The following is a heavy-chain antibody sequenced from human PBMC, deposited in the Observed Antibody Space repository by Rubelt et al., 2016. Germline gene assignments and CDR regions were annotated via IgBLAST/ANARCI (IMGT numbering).Heavy chain of an antibody. V-gene: IGHV3-53*01. J-gene: IGHJ6*01. Sequence: EVQLLESGGGLGQHGGALRISCAASGFTVSSPYMNWVRQPPGQELEWGSTIYIAGDTYYADYVKGRFAISRDNSKNTLFLQMSSLRGEDTAVYYCARDGDIAAPMDVWGQGTTVTVSS. CDR3: ARDGDIAAPMDV. CDR1: GFTVSSPY. CDR2: IYIAGDT. D-gene: IGHD6-13*01.